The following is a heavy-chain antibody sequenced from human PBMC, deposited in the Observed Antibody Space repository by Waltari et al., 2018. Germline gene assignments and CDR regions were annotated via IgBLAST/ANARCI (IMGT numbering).Heavy chain of an antibody. Sequence: QVQLQESGPGLVKPSETLSLTCAVSGYSISSGYYWGWIRQPPGKGLEWIGSIYHSGSTYYNPSLKSRVTISVDTSKNQFSLKLSSVTAADTAVYYCARSGGGQLELPSCWFDPWGQGTLVTVSS. V-gene: IGHV4-38-2*01. D-gene: IGHD1-7*01. J-gene: IGHJ5*02. CDR3: ARSGGGQLELPSCWFDP. CDR1: GYSISSGYY. CDR2: IYHSGST.